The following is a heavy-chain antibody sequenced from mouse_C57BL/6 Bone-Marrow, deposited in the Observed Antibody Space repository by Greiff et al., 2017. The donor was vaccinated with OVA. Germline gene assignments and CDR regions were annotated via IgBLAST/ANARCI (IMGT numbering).Heavy chain of an antibody. CDR1: GYTFTSYW. CDR2: IDPSDSYT. D-gene: IGHD1-1*01. J-gene: IGHJ3*01. Sequence: QVQLKQPGAELVKPGASVKLSCKASGYTFTSYWMQWVKQRPGQGLEWIGEIDPSDSYTNYNQKFKGKATLTVDTSSSTAYMQLSSLTSEDSAVYYCARGYYGFAYGGQGTLVTVSA. V-gene: IGHV1-50*01. CDR3: ARGYYGFAY.